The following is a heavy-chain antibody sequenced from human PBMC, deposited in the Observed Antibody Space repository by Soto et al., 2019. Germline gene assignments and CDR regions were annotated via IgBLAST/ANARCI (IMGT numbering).Heavy chain of an antibody. V-gene: IGHV1-18*01. CDR2: ISAYNGNT. J-gene: IGHJ5*02. Sequence: QVQLVQSGAEVKKPGASVKVSCKASGYTFTSYGISWVRQAPGQGLEWMGWISAYNGNTNYAQKLQGQVTMTTDKSTGTGYMELRGLGSDDPAVYYCAGGPPVIVVVPAAIRPPHNWFDPWGQGTLVTVSS. CDR3: AGGPPVIVVVPAAIRPPHNWFDP. D-gene: IGHD2-2*02. CDR1: GYTFTSYG.